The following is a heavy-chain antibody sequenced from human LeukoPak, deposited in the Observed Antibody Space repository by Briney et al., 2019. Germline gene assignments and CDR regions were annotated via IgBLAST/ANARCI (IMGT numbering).Heavy chain of an antibody. CDR3: ARGVFRYYYGSGSADDAFDI. V-gene: IGHV4-31*03. J-gene: IGHJ3*02. Sequence: SQTLSLTCTVSGGSISSGGYYWSWIRQHPGKGLEWIGYIYYSGSTYYNPSLKSRVTISVDTSKNQFSLKLSSVTAADTAVYYCARGVFRYYYGSGSADDAFDIWGQGTMVTVSS. D-gene: IGHD3-10*01. CDR2: IYYSGST. CDR1: GGSISSGGYY.